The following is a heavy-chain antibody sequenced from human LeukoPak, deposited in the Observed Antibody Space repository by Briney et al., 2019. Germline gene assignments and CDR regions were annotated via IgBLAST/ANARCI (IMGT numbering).Heavy chain of an antibody. Sequence: PGGSLRLSCAASGFTLSSYEMNWVRQAPGKGLEWVSYISSSGSTIYYADSVKGRFTISRDNAKNSLYLQMNSLRAEDTAVYYCARGEATAMVPDFDYWGQGTLVTVSS. V-gene: IGHV3-48*03. CDR2: ISSSGSTI. J-gene: IGHJ4*02. CDR3: ARGEATAMVPDFDY. CDR1: GFTLSSYE. D-gene: IGHD5-18*01.